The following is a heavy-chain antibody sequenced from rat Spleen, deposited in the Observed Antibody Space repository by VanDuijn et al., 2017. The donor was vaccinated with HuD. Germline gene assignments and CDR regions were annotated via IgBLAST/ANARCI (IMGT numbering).Heavy chain of an antibody. Sequence: EVQLVESDVGLVQPGRSLKFSCAASGFTFSDYAMAWVRQTPKKGLEWVATILYDGTTTYYRDSVKGRFTISRDTAQNTLYLQMNSLRSEDTATYYCARGGFFRYWGQGVMVTVSS. D-gene: IGHD1-6*01. CDR2: ILYDGTTT. CDR3: ARGGFFRY. CDR1: GFTFSDYA. V-gene: IGHV5-17*01. J-gene: IGHJ2*01.